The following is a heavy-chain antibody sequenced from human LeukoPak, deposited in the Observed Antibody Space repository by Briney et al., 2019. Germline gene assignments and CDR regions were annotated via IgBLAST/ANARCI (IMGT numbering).Heavy chain of an antibody. CDR3: ARDRRGDSYGPLDS. D-gene: IGHD5-18*01. CDR2: ISSSSSVI. J-gene: IGHJ4*02. CDR1: GFTFSTYS. Sequence: GGSLRLSCAASGFTFSTYSMNWVRQAPGKGLEWVAYISSSSSVIYYPDSVKGRFTISRDNAMNSLHLQMTSLTAEDTALYYCARDRRGDSYGPLDSWGQGTLVTVSS. V-gene: IGHV3-48*01.